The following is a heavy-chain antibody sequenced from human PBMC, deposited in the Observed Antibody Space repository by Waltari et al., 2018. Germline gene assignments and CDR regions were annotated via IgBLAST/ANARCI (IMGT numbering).Heavy chain of an antibody. CDR2: INHSGST. Sequence: QVQLQQWGAGLLKPSETLYLTCAVYGGSFSGYYWSWIRKPPGKGLEWIGEINHSGSTNYNPSLKGRVTISVDTSKIHFSLKLSSVTAAYPAVYYCARSNLARYYYYYMDFWGKGTTVTVSS. J-gene: IGHJ6*03. D-gene: IGHD6-6*01. V-gene: IGHV4-34*01. CDR3: ARSNLARYYYYYMDF. CDR1: GGSFSGYY.